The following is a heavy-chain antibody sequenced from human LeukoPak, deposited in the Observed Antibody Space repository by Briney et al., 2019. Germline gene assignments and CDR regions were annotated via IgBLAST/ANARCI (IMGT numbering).Heavy chain of an antibody. D-gene: IGHD2-21*01. J-gene: IGHJ4*02. V-gene: IGHV3-30*03. CDR2: ISYDGSKK. Sequence: PGRSLRLSCAASGFTFSNYGMFWVRQAPGMGLQWVTIISYDGSKKYYADSVKGRFTISRDNAKNSLYLQMNSLRAEDTAVYYCARGGGGSFPHYWGQGTLVTVSS. CDR3: ARGGGGSFPHY. CDR1: GFTFSNYG.